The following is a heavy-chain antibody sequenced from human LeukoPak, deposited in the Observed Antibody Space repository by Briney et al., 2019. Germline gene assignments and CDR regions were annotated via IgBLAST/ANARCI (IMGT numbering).Heavy chain of an antibody. CDR2: ISAYNGNT. V-gene: IGHV1-18*04. CDR1: GYTFTSYG. D-gene: IGHD3-3*02. Sequence: GASVKASCKASGYTFTSYGISWVRQAPGQGLEWMGWISAYNGNTNYAQKLQGRVTMTTDTSTSTAYMELRSLRSDDTAVYYCARDKSKLLAAPRPFDPWGQGTLVTVSS. CDR3: ARDKSKLLAAPRPFDP. J-gene: IGHJ5*02.